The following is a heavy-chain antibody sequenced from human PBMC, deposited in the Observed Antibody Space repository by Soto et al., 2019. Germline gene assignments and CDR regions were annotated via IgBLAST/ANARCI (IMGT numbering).Heavy chain of an antibody. CDR2: IYYSGST. D-gene: IGHD3-10*01. CDR3: ARVGGFGATTIDY. Sequence: SETLSLTCTVSGGSISSGDYYWSWIRQPPGKGLEWIGYIYYSGSTYYNPSLKSQVTISVDTSKNKFSLRLSSVTAADTAVYYCARVGGFGATTIDYWGQGTLVTVSS. V-gene: IGHV4-30-4*01. CDR1: GGSISSGDYY. J-gene: IGHJ4*02.